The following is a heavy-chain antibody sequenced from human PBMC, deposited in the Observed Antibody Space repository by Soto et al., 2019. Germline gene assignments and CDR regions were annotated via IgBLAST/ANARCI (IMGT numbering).Heavy chain of an antibody. CDR1: GFTFSSYA. V-gene: IGHV3-30-3*01. Sequence: PGGSLRLSCAASGFTFSSYAMHWVRQAPGKGLEWVAVISYDGSNKYYADSVQGRFTISRDNSKNTLYLQMNSLRAEDTAVYFCARDPLALYYYDSSGYYLDYWGQGT. D-gene: IGHD3-22*01. CDR2: ISYDGSNK. CDR3: ARDPLALYYYDSSGYYLDY. J-gene: IGHJ4*02.